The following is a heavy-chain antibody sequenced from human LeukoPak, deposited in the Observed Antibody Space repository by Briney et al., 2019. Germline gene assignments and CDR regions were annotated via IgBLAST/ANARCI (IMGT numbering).Heavy chain of an antibody. V-gene: IGHV4-4*09. D-gene: IGHD1-26*01. Sequence: PSETLSLTCAVSGDSINNNYWTWIRQPPGKGLEWIAHIYSGSTNYNPSLKSRVIISVDTSSHQFSLRLTSVTAADTAVYYCARLSWAYGSVDYWGQGSLVTVSS. CDR1: GDSINNNY. CDR3: ARLSWAYGSVDY. CDR2: IYSGST. J-gene: IGHJ4*02.